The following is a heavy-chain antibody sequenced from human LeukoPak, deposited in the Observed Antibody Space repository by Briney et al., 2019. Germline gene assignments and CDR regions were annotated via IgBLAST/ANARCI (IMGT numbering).Heavy chain of an antibody. Sequence: PSETLSLTCTVSGGSISTYHWTWIRRPPGKGLEWIGNIYSTGTTNYNPFLKSPVTISVDTSNKHFSLTLTSVTAADTAVYYCARKYYYEKSDDYYGDGYWYFDLWGRGTLVTVSS. CDR1: GGSISTYH. J-gene: IGHJ2*01. CDR3: ARKYYYEKSDDYYGDGYWYFDL. D-gene: IGHD3-22*01. V-gene: IGHV4-59*01. CDR2: IYSTGTT.